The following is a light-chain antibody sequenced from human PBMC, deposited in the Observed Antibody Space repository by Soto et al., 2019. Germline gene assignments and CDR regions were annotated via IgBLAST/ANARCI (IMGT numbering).Light chain of an antibody. CDR3: SSYTSGTTLVV. V-gene: IGLV2-14*01. Sequence: QSVLTQPASVSGSPGQSITISCTGTNNDVGGYDYVSWYQQHPGKAPKLMIYDVSNRPSGVSDRFSGSKSGNTASLTISGLQADDEADYYCSSYTSGTTLVVFGGGTKVTVL. CDR2: DVS. J-gene: IGLJ2*01. CDR1: NNDVGGYDY.